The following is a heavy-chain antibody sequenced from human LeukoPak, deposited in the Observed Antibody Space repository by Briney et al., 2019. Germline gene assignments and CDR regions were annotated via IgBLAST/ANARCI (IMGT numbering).Heavy chain of an antibody. CDR1: GGSISSGTYF. CDR2: IYTSGST. CDR3: ARYPLGLRFISVTGYYFDY. J-gene: IGHJ4*02. D-gene: IGHD5-12*01. V-gene: IGHV4-61*02. Sequence: ASETLSLTCTVSGGSISSGTYFWTWIRQPAGKGLEWIGRIYTSGSTNYNPSLKSRVTISVDTSKNQFSLKLSSVTAADTAVYYCARYPLGLRFISVTGYYFDYWGQGTLVTVSS.